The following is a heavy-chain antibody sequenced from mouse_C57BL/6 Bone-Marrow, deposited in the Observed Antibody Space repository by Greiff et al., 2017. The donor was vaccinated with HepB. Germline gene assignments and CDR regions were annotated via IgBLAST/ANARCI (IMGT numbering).Heavy chain of an antibody. CDR3: ARKTNCGSYWYFDV. J-gene: IGHJ1*03. D-gene: IGHD1-1*02. CDR1: GFSLTSYA. CDR2: IWTGGGT. Sequence: QVQLQQSGPGLVAPSQSLSITCTVSGFSLTSYAISWVRQPPGKGLEWLGVIWTGGGTNYNSALKSRLSISKDNSKSQVFLKMNSLQTDDTARYYCARKTNCGSYWYFDVWGTGTTVTVSS. V-gene: IGHV2-9-1*01.